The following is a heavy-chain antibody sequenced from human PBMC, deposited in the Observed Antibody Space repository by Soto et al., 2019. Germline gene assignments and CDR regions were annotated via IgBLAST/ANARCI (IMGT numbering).Heavy chain of an antibody. CDR2: MNPNSGNT. CDR1: GYTFTSYD. Sequence: ASVKVSFKASGYTFTSYDINWVRQATGQGLEWMGWMNPNSGNTGYAQKFQGRVTITRDTSASTAYMELSGPRSEDTAVYYCARDQGDTAMVITYYFDYWGQGNLVTFSS. J-gene: IGHJ4*02. V-gene: IGHV1-8*01. D-gene: IGHD5-18*01. CDR3: ARDQGDTAMVITYYFDY.